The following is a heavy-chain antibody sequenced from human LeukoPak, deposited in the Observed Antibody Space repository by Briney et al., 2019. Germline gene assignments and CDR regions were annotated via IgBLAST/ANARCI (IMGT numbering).Heavy chain of an antibody. CDR2: IYYSGST. CDR1: GGPISSSSYY. Sequence: SETLSLTCTVSGGPISSSSYYWGWIRQPPGKGLEWIGSIYYSGSTYYNPSLKSRVTMSVDTSKNQFSLKLSSATAADTAVYYCAGDENFNWFDPWGQGTLATVSS. CDR3: AGDENFNWFDP. J-gene: IGHJ5*02. V-gene: IGHV4-39*07. D-gene: IGHD1-7*01.